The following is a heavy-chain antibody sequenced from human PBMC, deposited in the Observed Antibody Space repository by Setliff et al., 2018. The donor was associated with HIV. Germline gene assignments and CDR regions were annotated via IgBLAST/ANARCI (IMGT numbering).Heavy chain of an antibody. J-gene: IGHJ6*02. CDR2: INAGNGNT. Sequence: GASVKVSCKASGYTFTKYAMHWVRQAPGQRLEWMGWINAGNGNTKYSQKFQGRVTITRDTSASTAYMELSILRSEDTAVYYCASIDCGGDCYSYYYYGMDVWGQGTTVTVSS. CDR3: ASIDCGGDCYSYYYYGMDV. D-gene: IGHD2-21*02. V-gene: IGHV1-3*01. CDR1: GYTFTKYA.